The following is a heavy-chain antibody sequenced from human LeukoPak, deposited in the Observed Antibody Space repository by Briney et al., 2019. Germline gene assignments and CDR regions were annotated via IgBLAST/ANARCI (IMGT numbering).Heavy chain of an antibody. CDR2: INTGSTYM. CDR1: GFYFSSYS. J-gene: IGHJ6*03. Sequence: PGGSLRLSCAASGFYFSSYSMNWVRQAPGKGLEWVSSINTGSTYMYYADSVKGRSTISRDNAKNSLHLQMYSLRAEDTAVYFCARVEATTGRNYHYYYMDVWGKGTTVTVSS. CDR3: ARVEATTGRNYHYYYMDV. D-gene: IGHD1-1*01. V-gene: IGHV3-21*01.